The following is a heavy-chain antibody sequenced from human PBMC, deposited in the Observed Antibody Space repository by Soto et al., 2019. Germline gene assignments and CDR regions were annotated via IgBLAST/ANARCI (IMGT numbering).Heavy chain of an antibody. CDR3: ARARAPIAAAAIFDC. J-gene: IGHJ4*02. V-gene: IGHV4-4*02. D-gene: IGHD6-13*01. CDR2: VYRTGST. Sequence: PSETLSLTCAVSGGSISTSNWWSWVRQPPGKGLEWIGEVYRTGSTNYNPSLESRLTISVDKSKNQFSLKLTSVTAADTAVYYCARARAPIAAAAIFDCWGQGTPVTVSS. CDR1: GGSISTSNW.